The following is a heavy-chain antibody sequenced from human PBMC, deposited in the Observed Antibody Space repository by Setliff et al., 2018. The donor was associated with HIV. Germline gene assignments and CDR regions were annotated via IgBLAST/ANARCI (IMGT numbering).Heavy chain of an antibody. V-gene: IGHV4-34*01. CDR1: RGSFSHYY. J-gene: IGHJ5*02. CDR2: INQERTT. Sequence: SETLSLTCAVYRGSFSHYYWTWIRQSPGKGLEWIAEINQERTTFYNPSLKSRVTMSLDTSKTEVSLKMSSVTAADTAGYYCARGRAGTGLDPWGQGTLVTVSS. CDR3: ARGRAGTGLDP. D-gene: IGHD6-13*01.